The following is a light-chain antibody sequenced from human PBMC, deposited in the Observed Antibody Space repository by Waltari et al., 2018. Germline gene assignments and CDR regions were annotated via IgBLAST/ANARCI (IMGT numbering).Light chain of an antibody. CDR2: EVT. J-gene: IGLJ3*02. Sequence: QSALTQPPSASGSPGQSVTISCTGTSSDVGGYDYVSGYQQHPDKAPKLMIYEVTKRPAVVPHRFSGSKSGTTASLTVSGLQAEDEADYYCSSYAGSNLWVFGGGTKLTVL. V-gene: IGLV2-8*01. CDR1: SSDVGGYDY. CDR3: SSYAGSNLWV.